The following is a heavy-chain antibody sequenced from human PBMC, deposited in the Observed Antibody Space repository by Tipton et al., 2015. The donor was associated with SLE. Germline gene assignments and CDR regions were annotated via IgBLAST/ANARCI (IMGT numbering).Heavy chain of an antibody. CDR1: SASVSSGSYY. Sequence: TLSLTCTVSSASVSSGSYYWSWIRQPPGQGLEWLGQIYYNGGSNTNPALESRGTISLDTSRNQFSLRLISVTAADTAIYYCARHDVITIFGVPNLSWFDPWGQGTLVIVSS. J-gene: IGHJ5*02. CDR3: ARHDVITIFGVPNLSWFDP. CDR2: IYYNGGS. V-gene: IGHV4-61*01. D-gene: IGHD3-3*01.